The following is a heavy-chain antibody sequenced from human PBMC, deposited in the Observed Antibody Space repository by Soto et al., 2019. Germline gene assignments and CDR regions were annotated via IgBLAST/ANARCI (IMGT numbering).Heavy chain of an antibody. D-gene: IGHD3-10*01. CDR1: GGSISSYY. Sequence: PSETLSLTCTVSGGSISSYYWSWIRQPPGKGLEWIGYIYYSGSTNYNPSLKSRVTISVDTSKNQFSLKLSSVTAADTAVYYCARDRDSRYYFDYWGQGTLVTVSS. V-gene: IGHV4-59*01. CDR3: ARDRDSRYYFDY. J-gene: IGHJ4*02. CDR2: IYYSGST.